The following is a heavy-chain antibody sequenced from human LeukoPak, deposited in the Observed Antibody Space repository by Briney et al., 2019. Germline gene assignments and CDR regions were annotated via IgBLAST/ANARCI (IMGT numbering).Heavy chain of an antibody. D-gene: IGHD2-15*01. CDR3: ARDWVEYCSGGSCPPYYYGMDV. J-gene: IGHJ6*02. CDR1: GYTFTSYA. CDR2: INTNTGNP. V-gene: IGHV7-4-1*02. Sequence: ASVKVSCKASGYTFTSYAMNWVRQAPGQGLEWMGWINTNTGNPTYAQGFTGRFVFSLDTSVSTAYLQISSLKAEDTAVYYCARDWVEYCSGGSCPPYYYGMDVWGQGTTVTVSS.